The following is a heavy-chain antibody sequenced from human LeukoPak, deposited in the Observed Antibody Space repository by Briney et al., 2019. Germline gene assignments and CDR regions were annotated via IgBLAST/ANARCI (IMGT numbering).Heavy chain of an antibody. J-gene: IGHJ4*02. Sequence: GGSLRLSCAASGITFSSYWVHWVRQAPGQGLVWVSRINSDGSITSYADSVKGRFTISRDNAKNTVYLQMNSLRADDTAVYYCARGGDYGDFGYWGQGTLVTVSS. CDR2: INSDGSIT. CDR1: GITFSSYW. CDR3: ARGGDYGDFGY. D-gene: IGHD4-17*01. V-gene: IGHV3-74*01.